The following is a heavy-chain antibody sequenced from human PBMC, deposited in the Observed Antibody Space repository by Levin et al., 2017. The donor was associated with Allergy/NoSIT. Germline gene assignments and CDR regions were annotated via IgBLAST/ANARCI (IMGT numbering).Heavy chain of an antibody. V-gene: IGHV3-49*03. CDR3: SRLPRNNYGPPFEH. CDR2: ISSKRYGGTS. CDR1: GFNFVDYA. J-gene: IGHJ4*02. D-gene: IGHD1/OR15-1a*01. Sequence: GGSLRLSCTGSGFNFVDYAWNWFRQAPGKGLEWVGFISSKRYGGTSEYAASVKGRFIISRDDSKSIAYLQMNSLKTEDTAIYYCSRLPRNNYGPPFEHWGQGTEVTVSS.